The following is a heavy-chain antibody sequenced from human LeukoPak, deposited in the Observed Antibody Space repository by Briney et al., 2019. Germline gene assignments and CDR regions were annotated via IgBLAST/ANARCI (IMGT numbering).Heavy chain of an antibody. V-gene: IGHV4-34*01. D-gene: IGHD1-20*01. CDR2: INHSGST. Sequence: SETLSLTCAVYGGSFSGYYWSWIRQPPGKGLEWIGEINHSGSTNYNPSLKSRVTISVDTSKNQFSLKLSSVTAADTAVYYCARRYNWGREYWGQGTLVTVSS. J-gene: IGHJ4*02. CDR3: ARRYNWGREY. CDR1: GGSFSGYY.